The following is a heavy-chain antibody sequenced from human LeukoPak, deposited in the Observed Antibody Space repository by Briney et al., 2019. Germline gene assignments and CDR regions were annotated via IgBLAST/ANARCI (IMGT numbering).Heavy chain of an antibody. CDR3: ASGDCTNGICPDY. V-gene: IGHV3-66*01. D-gene: IGHD2-8*01. J-gene: IGHJ4*02. CDR1: RLPLSSHY. CDR2: MYSGGIR. Sequence: GGSLRLSCAGSRLPLSSHYMSCVPEAPGKALDWVLVMYSGGIRYYEGPVQGRFTISRDSSKNTLYLHMNYLLPEDTAVYYCASGDCTNGICPDYWGQGIQVTVSS.